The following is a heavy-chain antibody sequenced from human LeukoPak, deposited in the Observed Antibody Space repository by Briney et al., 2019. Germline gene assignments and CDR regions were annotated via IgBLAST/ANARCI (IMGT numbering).Heavy chain of an antibody. CDR3: AKGGGYEAQYYYYYLDV. Sequence: GRSLRLSCAASGFTFDHYAMHWVRQVPGKGLEWVSGISWNSDTIGYADSVKGRFTISRDNAKNSLSLQMKSLRAEDTAVYYCAKGGGYEAQYYYYYLDVWGKGTTVTISS. CDR1: GFTFDHYA. CDR2: ISWNSDTI. D-gene: IGHD5-12*01. J-gene: IGHJ6*03. V-gene: IGHV3-9*01.